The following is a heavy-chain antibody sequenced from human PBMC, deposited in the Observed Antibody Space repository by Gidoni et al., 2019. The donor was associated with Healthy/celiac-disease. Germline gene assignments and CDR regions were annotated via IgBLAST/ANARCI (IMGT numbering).Heavy chain of an antibody. D-gene: IGHD1-7*01. Sequence: QVQLVASGGGVVQPGRSLRLSCASPGFPFSSYGMHWVRQAPGKGLEWVAVISYDGSNKYYADSVKGRFTISRDNSKNTLYLQMNSLRAEDTAVYYCAKPAGNYGYYFDYWGQGPLVTVSS. J-gene: IGHJ4*02. CDR3: AKPAGNYGYYFDY. V-gene: IGHV3-30*18. CDR2: ISYDGSNK. CDR1: GFPFSSYG.